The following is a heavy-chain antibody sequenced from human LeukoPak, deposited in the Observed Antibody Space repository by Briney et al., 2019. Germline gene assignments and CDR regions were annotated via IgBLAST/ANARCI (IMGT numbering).Heavy chain of an antibody. CDR2: INHSGST. Sequence: PSETLSLTCAVYGGSFSGYYWSWIRQPPGKGLEWIGEINHSGSTNYNPSLKSRVTISVDTSKNQFSLKLSSVTAADTAVYYCARGFRFYGSGSSLDYWGQGTQVTVSS. CDR1: GGSFSGYY. V-gene: IGHV4-34*01. D-gene: IGHD3-10*01. CDR3: ARGFRFYGSGSSLDY. J-gene: IGHJ4*02.